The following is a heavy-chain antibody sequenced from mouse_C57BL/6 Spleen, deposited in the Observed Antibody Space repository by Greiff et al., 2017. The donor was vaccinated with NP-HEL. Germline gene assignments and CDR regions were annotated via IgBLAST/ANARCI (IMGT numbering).Heavy chain of an antibody. CDR3: ANYYGSSYGENYFDY. CDR2: IYPGDGDT. CDR1: GYAFSSSW. D-gene: IGHD1-1*01. J-gene: IGHJ2*01. V-gene: IGHV1-82*01. Sequence: VQLQQSGPELVKPGASVKISCKASGYAFSSSWMNWVKQRPGKGLEWIGRIYPGDGDTNYNGKFKGKATLTADKSSSTAYMQLSSLTSEDSAVYFCANYYGSSYGENYFDYWGQGTTLTVSS.